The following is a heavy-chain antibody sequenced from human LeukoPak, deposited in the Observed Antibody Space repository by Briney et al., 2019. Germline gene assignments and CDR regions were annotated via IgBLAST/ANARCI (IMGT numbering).Heavy chain of an antibody. CDR2: ISSSSSYI. V-gene: IGHV3-21*01. CDR3: ARERYSSSWTYFDY. J-gene: IGHJ4*02. D-gene: IGHD6-13*01. Sequence: GGSLRLSCAASGFTFSSYSMNWARQAPGKGLEWVSSISSSSSYIYYADSVKGRFTISRDNAKNSLYLQMNSLRAEDTAVYYCARERYSSSWTYFDYWGQGTLVTVSS. CDR1: GFTFSSYS.